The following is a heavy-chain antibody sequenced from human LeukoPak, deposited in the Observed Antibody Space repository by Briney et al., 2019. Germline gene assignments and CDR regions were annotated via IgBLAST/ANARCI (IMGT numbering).Heavy chain of an antibody. CDR3: ARGLGGNSAAFDI. CDR2: ISSSSSYI. Sequence: GGSLRLSCAASGFTFSSYSMNWVRQAPGKGLEWVSSISSSSSYIYYADSVKGRLTISRDNSKNTLYLQMNSLRAEDTAVYYCARGLGGNSAAFDIWGQGTMVTVSS. V-gene: IGHV3-21*01. J-gene: IGHJ3*02. CDR1: GFTFSSYS. D-gene: IGHD4-23*01.